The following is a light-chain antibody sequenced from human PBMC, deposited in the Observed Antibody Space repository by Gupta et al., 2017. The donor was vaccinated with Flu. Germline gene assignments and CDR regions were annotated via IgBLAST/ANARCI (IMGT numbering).Light chain of an antibody. J-gene: IGKJ2*01. V-gene: IGKV4-1*01. Sequence: LGERAAINCMSSQPILASSNSRNCLAWYQQKPGQPPKLLSYWASTRESGVPDRFSGSGSGTSFTLTINSLQAEDVAVYYCQQHDTTPYTFGHGTKLEIK. CDR2: WAS. CDR1: QPILASSNSRNC. CDR3: QQHDTTPYT.